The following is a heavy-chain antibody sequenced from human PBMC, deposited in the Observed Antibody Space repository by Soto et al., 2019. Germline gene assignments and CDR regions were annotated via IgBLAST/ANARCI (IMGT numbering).Heavy chain of an antibody. V-gene: IGHV4-31*03. CDR1: GGSISSGGYY. D-gene: IGHD2-15*01. Sequence: QVQLQESGPGLVKPSQTLSLTCTVSGGSISSGGYYWSCIRQHPGKGLEWIGYIYYSGSTYYNPYLKSRVTIPVDTSKNQFALKLSSVTAADTAVYYCAREAAGILNWFDRWGRRTLVTVSS. CDR2: IYYSGST. CDR3: AREAAGILNWFDR. J-gene: IGHJ5*02.